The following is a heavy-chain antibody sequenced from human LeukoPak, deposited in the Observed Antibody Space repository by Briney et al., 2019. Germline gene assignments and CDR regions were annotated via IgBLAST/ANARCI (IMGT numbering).Heavy chain of an antibody. Sequence: SSVKVSCKASGGTFSSYAISWVRQAPGQGLEWMGRIIPIFGTANYAQEFQGRVTITTDESTSTAYMELSSLRSEDTAVYYCARPVVAGDDAFDIWGQGTMVTVSS. V-gene: IGHV1-69*05. J-gene: IGHJ3*02. CDR1: GGTFSSYA. D-gene: IGHD6-19*01. CDR2: IIPIFGTA. CDR3: ARPVVAGDDAFDI.